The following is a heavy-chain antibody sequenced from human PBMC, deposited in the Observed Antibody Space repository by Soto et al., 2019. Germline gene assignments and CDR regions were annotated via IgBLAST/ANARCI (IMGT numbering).Heavy chain of an antibody. V-gene: IGHV3-74*01. CDR1: GFSFVSYW. Sequence: PGGSLRRSCGASGFSFVSYWMHWGRQVPGEGLAWVSRINGNADNSDYADSVKGRFTISRDNAMNRLYLQMDSLRADDTGVYYCVRDFRGAVAGSEFDHWGQGTLVTVSS. CDR3: VRDFRGAVAGSEFDH. D-gene: IGHD6-19*01. CDR2: INGNADNS. J-gene: IGHJ4*02.